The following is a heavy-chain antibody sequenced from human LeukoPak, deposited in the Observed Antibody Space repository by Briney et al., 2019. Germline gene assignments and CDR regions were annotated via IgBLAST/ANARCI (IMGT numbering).Heavy chain of an antibody. CDR1: GFTFSTYG. CDR2: ISGSGGTT. Sequence: GGSRRLSCAAAGFTFSTYGLSWVRQAPGKGLEWVSAISGSGGTTYYADSVKGRFTISRDNSKNTLYLQMNSLTVEDTAVYYCAKGGLTGFPVYLDYWGQGTLVTVSS. CDR3: AKGGLTGFPVYLDY. V-gene: IGHV3-23*01. D-gene: IGHD3-9*01. J-gene: IGHJ4*02.